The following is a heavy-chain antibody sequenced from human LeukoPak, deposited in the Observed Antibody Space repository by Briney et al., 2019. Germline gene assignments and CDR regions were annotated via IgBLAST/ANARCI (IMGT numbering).Heavy chain of an antibody. CDR1: GFTFSDYY. D-gene: IGHD3-22*01. Sequence: PGGSLRLSCAASGFTFSDYYMSWIRQAPGKGLEWVSYISSSGSTIYYADSVKGRFTISRDNAKNSLYLQMNSLRAEDTAVYYCAKTYYYDSSGYFDAFDIWGQGTMVTVSS. J-gene: IGHJ3*02. CDR3: AKTYYYDSSGYFDAFDI. CDR2: ISSSGSTI. V-gene: IGHV3-11*04.